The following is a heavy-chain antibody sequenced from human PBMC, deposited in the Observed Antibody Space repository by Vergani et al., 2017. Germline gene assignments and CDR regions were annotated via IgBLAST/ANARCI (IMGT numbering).Heavy chain of an antibody. D-gene: IGHD6-19*01. V-gene: IGHV5-51*01. Sequence: EVQLVPSGAEVKKPGESLKISCKGSGYSFTSYWIGWVRQMPGKGLEWMGIIYPGDSDTRYSPSFQGQVTISADKSISTAYLQWSSLKDSDTAMYYCARPPIAVAGRGAFDIWGQGTMVTVSS. J-gene: IGHJ3*02. CDR2: IYPGDSDT. CDR1: GYSFTSYW. CDR3: ARPPIAVAGRGAFDI.